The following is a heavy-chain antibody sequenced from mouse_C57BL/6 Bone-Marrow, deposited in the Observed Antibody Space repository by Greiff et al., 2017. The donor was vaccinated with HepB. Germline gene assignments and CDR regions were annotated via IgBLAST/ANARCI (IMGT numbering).Heavy chain of an antibody. CDR3: ARRLWAWFAY. CDR1: GYTFTSYW. J-gene: IGHJ3*01. Sequence: LQQPGAELVKPGASVKLSCKASGYTFTSYWMHWVKQRPGQGLEWIGMIHPNSGSTNYNEKFKSKATLTVDKSSSTAYMQLSSLTSEDSAVYYCARRLWAWFAYWGQGTLVTVSA. D-gene: IGHD4-1*01. CDR2: IHPNSGST. V-gene: IGHV1-64*01.